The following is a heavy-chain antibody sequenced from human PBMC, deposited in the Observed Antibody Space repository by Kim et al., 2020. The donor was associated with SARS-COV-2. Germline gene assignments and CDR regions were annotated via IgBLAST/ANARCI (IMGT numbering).Heavy chain of an antibody. CDR2: IYYSGST. D-gene: IGHD2-15*01. V-gene: IGHV4-31*03. CDR1: GGSISSGGYY. CDR3: ARGLVVVAATFLYYYYGMDV. Sequence: SETLSLTCTVSGGSISSGGYYWSWIRQHPVKGLEWIGYIYYSGSTYYNPSLKSRVTISVDTSKNQFSLKLSSVTAADTAVYYCARGLVVVAATFLYYYYGMDVWGQGTTVTVSS. J-gene: IGHJ6*02.